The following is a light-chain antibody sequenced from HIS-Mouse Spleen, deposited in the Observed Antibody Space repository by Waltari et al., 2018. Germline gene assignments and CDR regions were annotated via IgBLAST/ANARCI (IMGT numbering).Light chain of an antibody. Sequence: QSAPTPPRAVSGSPGQSVTLPCTGTITDVGGYNVAPWYQQHPGQAPKLMIYDVSKRPSGVPDRFSGSKSGNAASLTISGLQAEDEADYYCCSYAGSYTYVFGTGTKVTVL. CDR3: CSYAGSYTYV. CDR2: DVS. J-gene: IGLJ1*01. CDR1: ITDVGGYNV. V-gene: IGLV2-11*01.